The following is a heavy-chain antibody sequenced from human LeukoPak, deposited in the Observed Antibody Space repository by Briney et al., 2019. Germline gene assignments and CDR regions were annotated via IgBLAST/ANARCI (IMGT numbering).Heavy chain of an antibody. D-gene: IGHD2-2*01. Sequence: GGSLRLSCAASGFTFRSYDMHWVRQATGKGLEWVSGIGTAGEIYYPGSVKGRFTISRDNSKNTLYLQMNSLRAEDTAVYYCAKGRRAPLVETITKSGIDYWAQEPLVPVPS. CDR1: GFTFRSYD. V-gene: IGHV3-13*01. J-gene: IGHJ4*02. CDR3: AKGRRAPLVETITKSGIDY. CDR2: IGTAGEI.